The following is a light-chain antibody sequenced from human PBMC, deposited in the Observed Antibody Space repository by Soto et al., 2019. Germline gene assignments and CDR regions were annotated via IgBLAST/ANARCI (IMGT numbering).Light chain of an antibody. CDR3: MQGTHWPPKT. V-gene: IGKV1-5*03. J-gene: IGKJ1*01. Sequence: TITCRASQTIYSWLAWYQQKPGQAPRLLIHKASTVETGVPSRFSGSGYGSEFTLIISSLQPDDSATYYCMQGTHWPPKTFGQGTKVDIK. CDR2: KAS. CDR1: QTIYSW.